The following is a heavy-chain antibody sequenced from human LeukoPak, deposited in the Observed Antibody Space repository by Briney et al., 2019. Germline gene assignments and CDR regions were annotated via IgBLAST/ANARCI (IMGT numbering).Heavy chain of an antibody. V-gene: IGHV3-64D*06. CDR3: VKDRGIPVFDF. D-gene: IGHD6-19*01. CDR1: GFTFSTYT. Sequence: GGSLRLFFSASGFTFSTYTLHWVRQAPGKGLEYVSTISSDGSKTYYADSVKGRFTVSRDNSKSTLYLQMSSLRPEDTAVYYCVKDRGIPVFDFWGQGTLVTVSS. J-gene: IGHJ4*02. CDR2: ISSDGSKT.